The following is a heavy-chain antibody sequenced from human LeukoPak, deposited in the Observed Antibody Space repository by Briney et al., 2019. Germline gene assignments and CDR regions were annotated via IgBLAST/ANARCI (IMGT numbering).Heavy chain of an antibody. CDR1: GGSISSSSYY. D-gene: IGHD5-12*01. CDR2: IYYSGST. J-gene: IGHJ6*03. V-gene: IGHV4-39*07. CDR3: ARRVAMHPYYYYYYMDV. Sequence: SETLSLTCTVSGGSISSSSYYWGWIRQPPGKGLEWIGSIYYSGSTYYNPSLKSRVTISVDTSKNQFSLKLSSVTAADTAVYYCARRVAMHPYYYYYYMDVWGKGTTVTISS.